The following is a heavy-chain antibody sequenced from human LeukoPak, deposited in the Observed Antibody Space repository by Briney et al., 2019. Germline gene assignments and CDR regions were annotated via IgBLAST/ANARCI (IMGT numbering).Heavy chain of an antibody. CDR3: ARDSSGRITMVRGVIDDAFDI. J-gene: IGHJ3*02. V-gene: IGHV1-46*01. Sequence: ASVKVSCKASGYTFTSYYMHWVRQAPGQGLGWMGIINPSGGSTSYAQKFQGRVTMTRDTSTSTVYMELSSLRSEDTAVYYCARDSSGRITMVRGVIDDAFDIWGQGTMVTVSS. CDR1: GYTFTSYY. D-gene: IGHD3-10*01. CDR2: INPSGGST.